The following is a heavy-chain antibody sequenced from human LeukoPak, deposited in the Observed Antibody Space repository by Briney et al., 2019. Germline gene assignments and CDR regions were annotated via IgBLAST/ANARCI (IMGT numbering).Heavy chain of an antibody. V-gene: IGHV4-59*01. CDR1: GGSFSSYY. J-gene: IGHJ5*02. CDR2: IYYSGST. Sequence: SETLSLTCAVYGGSFSSYYWSWIRQPPGKGLEWIGYIYYSGSTNYNPSLKSRVTISVDTSKNQFSLKLSSVTAADTAVYYCARVDYVWGSYRYSDWFDPWGQGTLVTVSS. D-gene: IGHD3-16*02. CDR3: ARVDYVWGSYRYSDWFDP.